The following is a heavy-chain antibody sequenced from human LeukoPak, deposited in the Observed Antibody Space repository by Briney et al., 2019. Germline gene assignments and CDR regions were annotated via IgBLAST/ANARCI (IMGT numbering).Heavy chain of an antibody. CDR2: ISGSGGST. J-gene: IGHJ4*02. CDR3: ARGHAYGDYILGYYLDY. CDR1: GFTFSSYA. Sequence: GGSLRLSCAASGFTFSSYAMSWVRQAPGKGLEWVSAISGSGGSTYYADSVKGRFTISRDNSKKTLYLQVNSLRADDTAVYYCARGHAYGDYILGYYLDYWGQGTLVTVSS. D-gene: IGHD4-17*01. V-gene: IGHV3-23*01.